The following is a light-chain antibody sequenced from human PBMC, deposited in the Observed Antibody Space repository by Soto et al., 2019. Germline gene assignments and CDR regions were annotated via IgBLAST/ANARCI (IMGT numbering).Light chain of an antibody. V-gene: IGKV1-12*01. CDR3: QQGNSYPLT. CDR2: ATS. J-gene: IGKJ3*01. CDR1: QGIYNW. Sequence: DIQMTQSPSSVSASVGDRVTITCRASQGIYNWLAWYQQKPGGAPKLLIYATSSLQSGVPSRFSGSGSNTDFTLTISSLQPEDSATYYCQQGNSYPLTFGPGTKVDIK.